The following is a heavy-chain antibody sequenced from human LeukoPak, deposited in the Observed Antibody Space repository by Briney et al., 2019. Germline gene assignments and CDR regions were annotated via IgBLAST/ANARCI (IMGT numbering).Heavy chain of an antibody. CDR1: GFTFSSYS. Sequence: GGSLRLSCAASGFTFSSYSMNWVRQAPGKGLEWVANIKQDGSEKYYVDSVKGRFTIPRDNAKNSLYLQMNSLRAEDTAVYYCARDGGRKDDYWGQGTLVTVSS. J-gene: IGHJ4*02. CDR2: IKQDGSEK. CDR3: ARDGGRKDDY. D-gene: IGHD2-15*01. V-gene: IGHV3-7*01.